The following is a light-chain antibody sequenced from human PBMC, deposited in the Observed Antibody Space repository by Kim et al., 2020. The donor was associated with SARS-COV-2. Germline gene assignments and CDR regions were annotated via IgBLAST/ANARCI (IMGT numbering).Light chain of an antibody. J-gene: IGLJ1*01. CDR1: SNDIGAYSY. CDR3: SSCAGCYNPCA. Sequence: QSALAQPHSVSGAPGQSVTIYCTGTSNDIGAYSYVSWYQQHPGKTPRLMLYDVTTRPSGVADRFSGAKSGNTASLTISGLQAEDEADYYCSSCAGCYNPCAFGTGTKVTVL. V-gene: IGLV2-11*01. CDR2: DVT.